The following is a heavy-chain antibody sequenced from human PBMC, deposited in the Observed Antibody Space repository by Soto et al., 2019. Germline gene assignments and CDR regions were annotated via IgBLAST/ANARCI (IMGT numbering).Heavy chain of an antibody. Sequence: EVQLLESGGGVVQPGGSLTLSCAVSGLSLSNYGMSWVRQAPGKGLEWVSTISGSGGSIQYTESVKGRFTIASDNSKNTLYLQMDSLSVEDTAIYYCAKVGVGAVSSFYSYGLDIWGQGTTVAVS. CDR2: ISGSGGSI. CDR1: GLSLSNYG. D-gene: IGHD3-10*01. CDR3: AKVGVGAVSSFYSYGLDI. J-gene: IGHJ6*02. V-gene: IGHV3-23*01.